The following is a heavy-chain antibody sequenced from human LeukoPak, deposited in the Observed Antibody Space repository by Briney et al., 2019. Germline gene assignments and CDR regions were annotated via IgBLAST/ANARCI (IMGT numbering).Heavy chain of an antibody. Sequence: GGSLRLSCAASGFTLSSHGMHWVRQAPGRGLEWVAVTWYDGSKEYYAESVKGRFTISRDISKNTLYLQMNSLRAEDTAVYYCAKDSGYLDYWGQGTLVTVSS. V-gene: IGHV3-33*06. CDR2: TWYDGSKE. D-gene: IGHD3-22*01. CDR1: GFTLSSHG. J-gene: IGHJ4*02. CDR3: AKDSGYLDY.